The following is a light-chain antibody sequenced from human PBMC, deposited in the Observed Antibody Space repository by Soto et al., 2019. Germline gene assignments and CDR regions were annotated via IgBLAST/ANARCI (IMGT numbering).Light chain of an antibody. V-gene: IGLV2-14*03. CDR2: DVS. CDR1: TSDVGGYNY. J-gene: IGLJ2*01. Sequence: QSVLTQPASVSGSPGQSITISCTGTTSDVGGYNYVSWYQHHPDKAPKLMIYDVSSRPSGVSDRFSGSKSGETASLTISGLQADDEADYYCSSYTSTSTLVVFGGGTKLTVL. CDR3: SSYTSTSTLVV.